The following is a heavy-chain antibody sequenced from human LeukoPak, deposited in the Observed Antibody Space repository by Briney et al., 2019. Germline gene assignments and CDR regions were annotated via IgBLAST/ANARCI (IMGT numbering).Heavy chain of an antibody. CDR3: AKVNRGGSGSYEGPFDY. CDR1: GFTFSSYA. Sequence: GGSLRLSCAASGFTFSSYAMSWVRQAPGKGLEWVSAISGSGGSTYYADSVKGRFTISRDNSKNTLYLQMNSLRAEDTAVYYCAKVNRGGSGSYEGPFDYWGQGTLVTVSS. D-gene: IGHD3-10*01. CDR2: ISGSGGST. V-gene: IGHV3-23*01. J-gene: IGHJ4*02.